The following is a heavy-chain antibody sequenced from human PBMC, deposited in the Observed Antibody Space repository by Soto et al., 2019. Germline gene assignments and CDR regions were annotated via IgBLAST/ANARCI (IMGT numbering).Heavy chain of an antibody. V-gene: IGHV4-39*01. CDR2: IYYSGST. Sequence: SETLSLTCTVSGGSISSSSYYWGWIRQPPGKGLEWIGSIYYSGSTYYNPSLKSRVTISVDTSKNQFSLKLSSVTAADTAVYYCARHVSSSGWYGVGIYYYYGMDVWGQGTTVT. J-gene: IGHJ6*02. CDR1: GGSISSSSYY. D-gene: IGHD6-19*01. CDR3: ARHVSSSGWYGVGIYYYYGMDV.